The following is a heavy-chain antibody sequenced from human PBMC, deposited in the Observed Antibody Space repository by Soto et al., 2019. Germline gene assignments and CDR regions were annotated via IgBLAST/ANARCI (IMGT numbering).Heavy chain of an antibody. CDR1: GYTFTNYG. CDR3: ARSYSYGSYWYFDY. V-gene: IGHV1-18*04. CDR2: ITVYNGNT. J-gene: IGHJ4*02. Sequence: SVKVSCKASGYTFTNYGVSWVRQAPGQGLEWMGWITVYNGNTHYAQNLQGRATMTTDTSTSTAHMELWSLGSDDTAVYYWARSYSYGSYWYFDYWGQGALVTVSS. D-gene: IGHD5-18*01.